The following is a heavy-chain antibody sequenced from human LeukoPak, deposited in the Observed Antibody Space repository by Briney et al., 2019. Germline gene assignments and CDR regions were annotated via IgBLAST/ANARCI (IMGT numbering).Heavy chain of an antibody. CDR3: AREIIAARGAFDI. J-gene: IGHJ3*02. D-gene: IGHD6-6*01. V-gene: IGHV4-34*01. CDR2: ISHRGNT. Sequence: PSETLSLTCAVYGGSLSGYYWSWFRQPPGKGLEWIGEISHRGNTNYNPSLKSRVTISVDTPKNQFSLKMNSVTAADTAGYYCAREIIAARGAFDIWGQGTMVTVSS. CDR1: GGSLSGYY.